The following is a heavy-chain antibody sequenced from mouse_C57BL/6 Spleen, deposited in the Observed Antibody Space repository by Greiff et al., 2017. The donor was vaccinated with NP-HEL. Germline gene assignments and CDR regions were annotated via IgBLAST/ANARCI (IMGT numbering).Heavy chain of an antibody. J-gene: IGHJ1*01. D-gene: IGHD1-1*01. V-gene: IGHV14-1*01. Sequence: EVQLQQSGAELVRPGASVKLSCTASGFNIKDYDMHWVKQRPEQGLEWIGRIDPEDGDTEYAAKFQGKATMTADTSSNTAYMELSSLTSEDSAVYFCTTDSSGYWCFDVWGPGTPVTVSA. CDR1: GFNIKDYD. CDR2: IDPEDGDT. CDR3: TTDSSGYWCFDV.